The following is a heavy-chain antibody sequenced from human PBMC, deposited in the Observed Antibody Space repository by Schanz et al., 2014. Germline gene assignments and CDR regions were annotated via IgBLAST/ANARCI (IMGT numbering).Heavy chain of an antibody. Sequence: VQLVESGGGVVQPGRSLRLSCAASGFTFSKYGVHWVRQAPGKGLEWVGRITNKPNNYNTEYAASVKGRFTISRDDSRNSLYLQMSSLKTEDTAVYYCARGVRIDYWVQGTLVTVSS. CDR1: GFTFSKYG. V-gene: IGHV3-72*01. CDR2: ITNKPNNYNT. CDR3: ARGVRIDY. D-gene: IGHD3-3*01. J-gene: IGHJ4*02.